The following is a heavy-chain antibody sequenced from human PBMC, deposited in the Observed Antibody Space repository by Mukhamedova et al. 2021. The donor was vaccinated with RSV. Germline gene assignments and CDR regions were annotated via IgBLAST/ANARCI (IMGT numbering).Heavy chain of an antibody. J-gene: IGHJ4*02. D-gene: IGHD1-14*01. Sequence: GLEWMGIIYPGDSDTRYSPSFQGQVTISADKSISTAYLQWSSLKASDTAMYYCARDITQDVRGQGTLVTVSP. CDR3: ARDITQDV. V-gene: IGHV5-51*01. CDR2: IYPGDSDT.